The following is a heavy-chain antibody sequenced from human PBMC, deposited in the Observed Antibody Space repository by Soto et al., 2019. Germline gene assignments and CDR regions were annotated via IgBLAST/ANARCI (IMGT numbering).Heavy chain of an antibody. CDR2: ISGSGGST. D-gene: IGHD2-2*01. CDR1: GFTFSSYA. J-gene: IGHJ6*01. CDR3: AKDSRRGTNGYYYYGMDV. Sequence: GGSLRLSCAASGFTFSSYAMSWVRQAPGKGLEWVSAISGSGGSTYYADSVKGRFTISRDNSKNTLYLQMNSLRAEDTAVYYCAKDSRRGTNGYYYYGMDVWGQGTTVTVSS. V-gene: IGHV3-23*01.